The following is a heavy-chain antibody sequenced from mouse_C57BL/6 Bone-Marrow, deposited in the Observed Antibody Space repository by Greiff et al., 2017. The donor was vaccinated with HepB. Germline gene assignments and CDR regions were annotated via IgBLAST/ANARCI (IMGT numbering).Heavy chain of an antibody. Sequence: EVQLKESGGGLVKPGGSLKLSCAASGFTFSSYTMSWVRQTPEKRLEWVATISGGGGNTYYPDSVKGRFTISRDNAKNTLYLQMSSLRSEDTALYYCARHRRLRAWFAYWGQGTLVTVSA. V-gene: IGHV5-9*01. J-gene: IGHJ3*01. CDR1: GFTFSSYT. CDR3: ARHRRLRAWFAY. D-gene: IGHD2-4*01. CDR2: ISGGGGNT.